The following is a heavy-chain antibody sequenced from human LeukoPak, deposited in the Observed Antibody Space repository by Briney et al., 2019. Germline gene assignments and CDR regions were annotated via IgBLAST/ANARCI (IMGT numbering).Heavy chain of an antibody. CDR3: ARNPDSSSWYFDY. J-gene: IGHJ4*02. CDR1: GGSISSYY. Sequence: SETLSLTCTVSGGSISSYYWSWIRQPPGKGLEWIGYIYSSGSTNYNPSLKSRVTISVDTSKNQFSLKLSSVTAADTAVYYCARNPDSSSWYFDYWGQGTLVTVSS. V-gene: IGHV4-59*01. CDR2: IYSSGST. D-gene: IGHD6-13*01.